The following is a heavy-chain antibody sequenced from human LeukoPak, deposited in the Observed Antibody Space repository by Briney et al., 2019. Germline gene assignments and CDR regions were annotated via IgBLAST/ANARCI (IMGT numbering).Heavy chain of an antibody. J-gene: IGHJ3*02. CDR3: AHRETAVAGTWAFDI. V-gene: IGHV2-5*01. CDR1: GFSLSTTGVG. CDR2: IYWNDDK. Sequence: ESGPTLVNPTQTLTLTCTFSGFSLSTTGVGVGWIRQPPGRALERLALIYWNDDKRYSPSLKSRLTITKGTSKNQVVLTMTNMDPVDTATYYCAHRETAVAGTWAFDIWGQGTMVTVSS. D-gene: IGHD6-19*01.